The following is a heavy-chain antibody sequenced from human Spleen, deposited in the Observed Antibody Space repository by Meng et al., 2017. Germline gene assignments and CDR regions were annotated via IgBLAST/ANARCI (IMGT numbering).Heavy chain of an antibody. Sequence: QLQLQESGSGLVKPSQTLSLTCAVSGGSISSGGYSWSWIRQPPGKGLEWIGYMYHSGSTYYNPSLKSRVTVSVDTSRSQFSLELTSVTAADTAVYYCVRSSGWVRTGFDPWGQGTLVTVSS. D-gene: IGHD6-19*01. CDR2: MYHSGST. CDR3: VRSSGWVRTGFDP. CDR1: GGSISSGGYS. V-gene: IGHV4-30-2*03. J-gene: IGHJ5*02.